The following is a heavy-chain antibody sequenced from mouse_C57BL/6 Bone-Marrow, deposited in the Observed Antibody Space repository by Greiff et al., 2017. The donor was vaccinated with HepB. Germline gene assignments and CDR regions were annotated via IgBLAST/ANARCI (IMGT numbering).Heavy chain of an antibody. CDR2: INPSSGYT. CDR1: GYTFTSYW. Sequence: VQLQQSGAELAKPGASVKLSCKASGYTFTSYWMHWVKQRPGQGLEWIGYINPSSGYTKYNQKFKDKATLTADKSSSTAYMQLSSLTYEDSAVYYCASPLLRRYFDVWGTGTTVTVSS. V-gene: IGHV1-7*01. D-gene: IGHD1-2*01. CDR3: ASPLLRRYFDV. J-gene: IGHJ1*03.